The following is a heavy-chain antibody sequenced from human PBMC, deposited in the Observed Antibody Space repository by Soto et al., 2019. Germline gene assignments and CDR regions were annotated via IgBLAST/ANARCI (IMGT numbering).Heavy chain of an antibody. V-gene: IGHV3-7*03. CDR3: ARVIVTTAYYFDY. CDR2: IKQDGSEK. CDR1: GFTFSSYW. J-gene: IGHJ4*02. Sequence: PGGSLRLSCAASGFTFSSYWMSWVRQAPGKGLEWVANIKQDGSEKYYVDSVKGRFTISRDNANNSLYLQVNSLRAEDTAVYYCARVIVTTAYYFDYWAQGTLVTVSS. D-gene: IGHD3-16*02.